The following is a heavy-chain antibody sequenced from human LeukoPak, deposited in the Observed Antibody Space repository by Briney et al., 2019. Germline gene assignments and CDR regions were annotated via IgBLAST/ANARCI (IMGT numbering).Heavy chain of an antibody. CDR3: ARDPIVVVTAGGYFDY. CDR2: ISSSSSYI. Sequence: GGSLRLSCAACGFTFSSYSMNWVRQAPGKWLEWVSPISSSSSYIYYADSVKGRFTISRDKAKNSLYLQMNSLRGEDTAVYYCARDPIVVVTAGGYFDYWGQGTLVTVSS. J-gene: IGHJ4*02. CDR1: GFTFSSYS. D-gene: IGHD2-21*02. V-gene: IGHV3-21*01.